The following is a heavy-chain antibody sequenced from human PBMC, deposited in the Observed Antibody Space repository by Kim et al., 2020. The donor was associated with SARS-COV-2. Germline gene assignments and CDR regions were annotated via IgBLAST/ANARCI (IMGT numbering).Heavy chain of an antibody. CDR3: AKDFRDTYYYDSSGYYGDYFXY. CDR1: GFTFSSYA. J-gene: IGHJ4*02. D-gene: IGHD3-22*01. V-gene: IGHV3-23*01. CDR2: ISGSGGST. Sequence: GGSLRLSCAASGFTFSSYAMSWVRQAPGKGLEWVSAISGSGGSTYYADSVKGRFTISRDNSKNTLYLQMNSLRAEDTAVYYCAKDFRDTYYYDSSGYYGDYFXYWGQGTLVTVSS.